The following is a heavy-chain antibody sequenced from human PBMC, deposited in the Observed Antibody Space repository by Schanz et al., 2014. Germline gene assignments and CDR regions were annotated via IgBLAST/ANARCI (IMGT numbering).Heavy chain of an antibody. Sequence: VQLLESGGGLVKPGRSLRLSCAASGFTFSSYGLHWVRQAPGKGLEWVSSISHSGGSKYYADSVKGRFTISRDNSENTLYLQMNSLSADDTAVFYCAKGMGYCSGGTCYDYYYYGLDVWGQGTTVTVSS. J-gene: IGHJ6*02. D-gene: IGHD2-15*01. CDR3: AKGMGYCSGGTCYDYYYYGLDV. V-gene: IGHV3-NL1*01. CDR2: ISHSGGSK. CDR1: GFTFSSYG.